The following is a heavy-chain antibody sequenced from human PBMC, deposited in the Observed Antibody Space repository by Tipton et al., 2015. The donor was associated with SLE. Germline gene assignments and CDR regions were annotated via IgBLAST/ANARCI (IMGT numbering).Heavy chain of an antibody. Sequence: TLSLTCAVYGGSLRGYDWIGIRQPPGKGLEWIGETNHSGSTRYSTSLESRVTISVDTSKNLFSLNLTSLSAADTAVYYCARSPSYSTYFDSWGQGTLVTVSS. CDR2: TNHSGST. V-gene: IGHV4-34*01. CDR1: GGSLRGYD. D-gene: IGHD4-11*01. J-gene: IGHJ4*02. CDR3: ARSPSYSTYFDS.